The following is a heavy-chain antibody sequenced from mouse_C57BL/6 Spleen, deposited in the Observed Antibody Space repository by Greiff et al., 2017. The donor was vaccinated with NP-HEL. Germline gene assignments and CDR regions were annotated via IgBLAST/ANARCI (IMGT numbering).Heavy chain of an antibody. D-gene: IGHD1-1*01. J-gene: IGHJ1*03. Sequence: VQLQQSGAELVRPGASVKLSCTASGFNIKDDYMHWVKQRPEQGLEWIGWIDPENGDTEYASKFPGKATIPAATSSNTAYLQLSSLTSEDTAVDYCSYYYGSSYGYFDVWGTGTTVTVSS. CDR2: IDPENGDT. CDR1: GFNIKDDY. CDR3: SYYYGSSYGYFDV. V-gene: IGHV14-4*01.